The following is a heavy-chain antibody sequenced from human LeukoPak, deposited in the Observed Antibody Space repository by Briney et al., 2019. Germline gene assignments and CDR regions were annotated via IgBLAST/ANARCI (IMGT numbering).Heavy chain of an antibody. CDR3: ARGGDWYRNWFDP. CDR2: IYHSGST. J-gene: IGHJ5*02. D-gene: IGHD6-19*01. CDR1: GGSISSSNW. V-gene: IGHV4-4*02. Sequence: SGTLSLTCAVSGGSISSSNWWSWVRQPPGKGLEWIGEIYHSGSTNYNPSLKSRVTISVDTSKNQFSLKLSSVTAADTAVYYCARGGDWYRNWFDPWGQGTLVTVSS.